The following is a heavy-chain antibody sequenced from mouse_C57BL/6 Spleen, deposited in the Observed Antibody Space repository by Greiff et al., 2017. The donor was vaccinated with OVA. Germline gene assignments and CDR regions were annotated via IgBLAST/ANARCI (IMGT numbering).Heavy chain of an antibody. J-gene: IGHJ4*01. CDR1: GYAFTNYL. D-gene: IGHD2-5*01. CDR3: ARSNSLYAMDY. CDR2: INPGSGGT. Sequence: VKLQESGAELVRPGTSVKVSCKASGYAFTNYLIEWVKQRPGQGLEWIGVINPGSGGTNYNEKFKGKATLTADKSSSTAYMQLSSLTSEDSAVYFCARSNSLYAMDYWGQGTSVTVSS. V-gene: IGHV1-54*01.